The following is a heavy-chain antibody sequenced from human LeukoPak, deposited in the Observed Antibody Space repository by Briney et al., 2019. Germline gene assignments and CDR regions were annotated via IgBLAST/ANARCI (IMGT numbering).Heavy chain of an antibody. Sequence: GGSLRLSCAASGFTFDDYTMHWVRQAPGKGLEWVSLTWDGGSTYYADSVKGRFTISRDISKNTLYLQMNSLRVEDTAVYYCAKSKEDCCGSFDPWGQGTLVTVSS. V-gene: IGHV3-43*01. CDR1: GFTFDDYT. J-gene: IGHJ5*02. CDR2: TWDGGST. CDR3: AKSKEDCCGSFDP. D-gene: IGHD2-15*01.